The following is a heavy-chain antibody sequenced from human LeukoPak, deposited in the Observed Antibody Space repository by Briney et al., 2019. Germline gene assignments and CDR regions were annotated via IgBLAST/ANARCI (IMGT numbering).Heavy chain of an antibody. CDR1: GYTFTSYG. D-gene: IGHD2-15*01. V-gene: IGHV1-18*01. CDR2: ISAYNGNT. Sequence: ASVKVSCTASGYTFTSYGISWVRQAPGQGLEWMGWISAYNGNTNYAQKLQGRVTMTTDTSTSTAYMELRSLRSDDTAVYYCARVKWSPGGGSPFFDYWGQGTLVTVSS. CDR3: ARVKWSPGGGSPFFDY. J-gene: IGHJ4*02.